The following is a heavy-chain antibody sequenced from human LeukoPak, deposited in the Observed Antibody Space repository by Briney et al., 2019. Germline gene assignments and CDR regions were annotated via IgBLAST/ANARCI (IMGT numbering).Heavy chain of an antibody. CDR2: IWYDGSNK. CDR1: GFTFSSYG. V-gene: IGHV3-30*19. CDR3: TREVWGQVYFDY. Sequence: PGRSLRLSCAASGFTFSSYGMHWVRQAPGKGLEWVAVIWYDGSNKYYADSVKGRFTISRDNSKNTLYLQMNSLRAEDTAVYYCTREVWGQVYFDYWGQGTLVTVSS. J-gene: IGHJ4*02. D-gene: IGHD7-27*01.